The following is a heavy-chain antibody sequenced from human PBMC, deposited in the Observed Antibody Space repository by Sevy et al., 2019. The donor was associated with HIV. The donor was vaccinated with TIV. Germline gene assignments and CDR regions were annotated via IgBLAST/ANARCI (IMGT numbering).Heavy chain of an antibody. CDR2: IHSSGST. CDR3: AREYSSSETLHV. J-gene: IGHJ6*02. D-gene: IGHD6-13*01. V-gene: IGHV4-59*01. Sequence: SETLSLTCTVSGGSIHNSYWSWIRQSPGKGLEWIGYIHSSGSTNGNPSLKGRVTISVDTSKNQFSLNLKSVTAADSGIYYCAREYSSSETLHVWGQGTTVTVSS. CDR1: GGSIHNSY.